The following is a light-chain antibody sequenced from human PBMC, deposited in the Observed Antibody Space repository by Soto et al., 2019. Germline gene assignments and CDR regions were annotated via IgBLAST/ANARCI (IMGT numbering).Light chain of an antibody. CDR3: HPHDSSLNIWV. J-gene: IGLJ3*02. V-gene: IGLV1-40*01. Sequence: QSVLTQPPSMSGAPGQRVTISCTGSSSNIGAGYDVHWYQLLPGTAPKLLIYGNTNRPSGVPDRFSGSKSGTSASLAITGLRAEDEADYYCHPHDSSLNIWVFGGGTKLTAL. CDR2: GNT. CDR1: SSNIGAGYD.